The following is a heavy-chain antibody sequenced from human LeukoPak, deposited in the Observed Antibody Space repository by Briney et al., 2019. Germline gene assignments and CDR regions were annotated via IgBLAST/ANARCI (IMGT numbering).Heavy chain of an antibody. CDR1: GYTFTSYD. J-gene: IGHJ6*02. V-gene: IGHV1-8*01. D-gene: IGHD3-10*01. CDR2: MNPNSGNT. CDR3: ARGVSTRVRGVNLDDYYYYGMDV. Sequence: ASVKLSCKASGYTFTSYDINWVRQATGQGLEWMGWMNPNSGNTGYAQKFQGRVTMTRNTSISTAYMELSSLRSEDTAVYYCARGVSTRVRGVNLDDYYYYGMDVWGQGTTVTVSS.